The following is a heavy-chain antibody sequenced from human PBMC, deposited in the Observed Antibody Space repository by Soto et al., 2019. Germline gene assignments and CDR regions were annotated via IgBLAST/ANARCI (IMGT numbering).Heavy chain of an antibody. V-gene: IGHV3-11*01. CDR3: SRDPQHLDY. CDR2: ISGSGHDI. J-gene: IGHJ4*02. Sequence: QVQLVQSGGGLVKPGESLRLSCAASGFTFTYSYMSWGRQAPGKGLEWLSYISGSGHDINSADSVKGRFTISRDNAKNSLYRQMNSLTAEDTAVYYCSRDPQHLDYWGQGTLVTVSS. CDR1: GFTFTYSY. D-gene: IGHD6-13*01.